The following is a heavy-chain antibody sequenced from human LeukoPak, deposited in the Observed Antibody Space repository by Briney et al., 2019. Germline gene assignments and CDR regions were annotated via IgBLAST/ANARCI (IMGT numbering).Heavy chain of an antibody. CDR1: GRTFTSYT. D-gene: IGHD6-19*01. CDR3: ASSGWYSCWFDP. V-gene: IGHV1-69*02. J-gene: IGHJ5*02. CDR2: IMPILVIA. Sequence: SVKLSCTASGRTFTSYTTSWGRQAPGPGLEWMGRIMPILVIANYAQKFQGRVTITADKSTSTAYMELSSLRSEDTAVYYCASSGWYSCWFDPWGQGTLVTVSS.